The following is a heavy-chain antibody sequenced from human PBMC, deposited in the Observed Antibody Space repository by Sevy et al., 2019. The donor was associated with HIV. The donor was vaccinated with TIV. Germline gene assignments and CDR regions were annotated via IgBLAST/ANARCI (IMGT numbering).Heavy chain of an antibody. CDR2: ISSRGSTI. CDR3: ASGGSSWSFDY. J-gene: IGHJ4*02. D-gene: IGHD6-13*01. V-gene: IGHV3-11*01. CDR1: GFTFSDYY. Sequence: RGCLRLSCAASGFTFSDYYMSWIRQAPGKGLEGVSYISSRGSTIYYADSVKGRFTVSRVNAKNSLYLQMNSLRAEDTAVHYCASGGSSWSFDYWGQGTLVTVSS.